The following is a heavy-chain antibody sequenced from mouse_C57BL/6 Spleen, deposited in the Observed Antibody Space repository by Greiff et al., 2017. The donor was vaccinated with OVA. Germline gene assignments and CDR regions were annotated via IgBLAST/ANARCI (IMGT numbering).Heavy chain of an antibody. CDR3: ARSLLRPNVDY. CDR1: GYTFTSYW. Sequence: QVQLQQPGAELVRPGTSVKLSCKASGYTFTSYWMHWVKQRPGQGLEWIGVIDPSDSYTNYNQKFKGKATLTVDTSSSTAYMQLSSLTSEDSAVYYCARSLLRPNVDYWGQGTTLTVSS. J-gene: IGHJ2*01. CDR2: IDPSDSYT. V-gene: IGHV1-59*01. D-gene: IGHD1-2*01.